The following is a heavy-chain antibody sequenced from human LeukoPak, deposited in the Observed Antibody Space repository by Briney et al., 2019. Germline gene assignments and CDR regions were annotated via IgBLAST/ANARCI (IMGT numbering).Heavy chain of an antibody. V-gene: IGHV4-61*02. CDR2: IYTSGST. Sequence: SQTLSLTCTVSGGSISSGSYYWSWIRQPAGKGLEWIGRIYTSGSTNYNPSLKSRVTMSVDTSKNQFSLKPSSVTAADTAVYYCARENDAFDIWGQGTMVTVSS. J-gene: IGHJ3*02. CDR1: GGSISSGSYY. CDR3: ARENDAFDI.